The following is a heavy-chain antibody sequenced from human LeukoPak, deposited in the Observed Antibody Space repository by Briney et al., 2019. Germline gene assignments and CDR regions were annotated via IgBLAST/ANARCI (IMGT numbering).Heavy chain of an antibody. CDR1: GFTFSNYS. CDR3: ARDRGPDYYLDY. CDR2: ISSSSSTI. V-gene: IGHV3-48*04. Sequence: PGGSLRLSCAASGFTFSNYSMNWVRQAPGKGLEGVSYISSSSSTINYADSVKGRFTISRDNAKNSLYLQMNSLRAEDTAVYYCARDRGPDYYLDYWGQGTLVTVSS. D-gene: IGHD1-14*01. J-gene: IGHJ4*02.